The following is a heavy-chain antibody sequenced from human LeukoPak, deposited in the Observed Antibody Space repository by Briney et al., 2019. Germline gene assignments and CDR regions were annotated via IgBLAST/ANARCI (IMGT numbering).Heavy chain of an antibody. CDR2: TNYSGTT. D-gene: IGHD6-13*01. CDR3: ARHYSSSWYHAVWFDP. V-gene: IGHV4-39*01. Sequence: SETLSLTCIVSGGSISSSNYYWGWIRQPQGQELEWIVSTNYSGTTYYNPSLKSRVTISVDTSRNQFSLKLSSVTVADTAVYYCARHYSSSWYHAVWFDPWGQGTLVTVSS. J-gene: IGHJ5*02. CDR1: GGSISSSNYY.